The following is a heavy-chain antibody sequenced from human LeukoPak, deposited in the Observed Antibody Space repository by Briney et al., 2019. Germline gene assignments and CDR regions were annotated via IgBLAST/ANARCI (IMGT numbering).Heavy chain of an antibody. CDR3: ARVSTSGYRDWLDP. V-gene: IGHV1-2*02. D-gene: IGHD5-18*01. Sequence: ASVSVSCEVSGYTLTGDEIHSVRQAPGPGVGCMGWIYPTSGGTDSAPTCQCRVTMTRDTSISTAYMERTRLRFEDTAVYCCARVSTSGYRDWLDPWGQGTLVTVSS. CDR2: IYPTSGGT. J-gene: IGHJ5*02. CDR1: GYTLTGDE.